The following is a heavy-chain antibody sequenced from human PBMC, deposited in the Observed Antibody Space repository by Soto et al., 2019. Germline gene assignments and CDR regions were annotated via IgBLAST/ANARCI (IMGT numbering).Heavy chain of an antibody. D-gene: IGHD6-13*01. Sequence: GGSLRLSCASSGFTFSSYWMHWVRQAPGKGLVWVSRINSDGSSTSYADSVKGRFTISRDNAKNTLYLQMNSLRAEDTAVYYCARDFGAAAGTNYFDYWGQGTLVTVSS. CDR2: INSDGSST. V-gene: IGHV3-74*01. CDR1: GFTFSSYW. CDR3: ARDFGAAAGTNYFDY. J-gene: IGHJ4*02.